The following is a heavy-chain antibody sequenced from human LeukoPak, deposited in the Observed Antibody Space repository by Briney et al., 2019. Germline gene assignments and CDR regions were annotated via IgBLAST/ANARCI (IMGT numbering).Heavy chain of an antibody. J-gene: IGHJ6*03. Sequence: PSETLSLTCTVSGGSISSGSYYWSWIRQPAGKGLEWIGRIYTSGSTNYNPSLKSRVTISVDTSKNQFSLKLSSVTAADTAVYYCARERGLTIFGVVRDSYDYYYMDVWGKGTTVTVSS. V-gene: IGHV4-61*02. CDR3: ARERGLTIFGVVRDSYDYYYMDV. D-gene: IGHD3-3*01. CDR2: IYTSGST. CDR1: GGSISSGSYY.